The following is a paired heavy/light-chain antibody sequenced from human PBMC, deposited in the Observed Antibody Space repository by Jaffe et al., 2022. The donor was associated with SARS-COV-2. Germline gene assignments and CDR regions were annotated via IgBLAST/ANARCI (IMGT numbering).Heavy chain of an antibody. J-gene: IGHJ4*02. V-gene: IGHV3-23*01. D-gene: IGHD6-19*01. Sequence: EVQLLESGGGLVQPGGSLRLSCAASGFTFSSSAASWVRQAPGKGLEWVSGIYDSGGSTGYADSVKGRFTISRDDSKNTLYLQMNSLRAEDTARYYCAGGSGWYSPDYWGQGTLVTVSS. CDR2: IYDSGGST. CDR1: GFTFSSSA. CDR3: AGGSGWYSPDY.
Light chain of an antibody. CDR3: CSYAGSYTVV. V-gene: IGLV2-11*01. Sequence: QSALTQPRSVSGSPGQSVTISCTGTSSDVGGYNYVSWYQQDPGKAPKVMIYDVSKRPSGVPDRFSGSKSGNTASLTISGLQADDEGDYYCCSYAGSYTVVFGGGTKLTVL. CDR1: SSDVGGYNY. CDR2: DVS. J-gene: IGLJ2*01.